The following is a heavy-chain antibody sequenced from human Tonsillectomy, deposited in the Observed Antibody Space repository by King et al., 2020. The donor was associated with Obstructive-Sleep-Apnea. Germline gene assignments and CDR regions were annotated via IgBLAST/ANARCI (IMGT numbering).Heavy chain of an antibody. J-gene: IGHJ5*02. CDR2: IYHSGST. D-gene: IGHD6-19*01. Sequence: QLQESGPGLVKPSETLSLTCTVSGYSISSGHYWGWIRQPPGKGLEWIGNIYHSGSTYYNPSLKSRVTISVDTSKNQFSLKLSSVTAADTAVYYCAKAGYSSGWSHLNNWFDPWGHGTLVTVSS. CDR1: GYSISSGHY. V-gene: IGHV4-38-2*02. CDR3: AKAGYSSGWSHLNNWFDP.